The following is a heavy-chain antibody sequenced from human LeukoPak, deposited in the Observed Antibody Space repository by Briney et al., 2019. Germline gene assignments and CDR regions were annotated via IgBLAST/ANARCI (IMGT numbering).Heavy chain of an antibody. Sequence: SETLSLTCTVSGGSISSYYWSWIRQPPGKGLEWIGYIYYSGSTNYNPSLKSRVTISVDTSKNQFSLKLSSVIAADTAVYYCATLVAATPRNYYYGMDVWGQGTTVTVSS. CDR3: ATLVAATPRNYYYGMDV. CDR2: IYYSGST. V-gene: IGHV4-59*01. D-gene: IGHD2-15*01. CDR1: GGSISSYY. J-gene: IGHJ6*02.